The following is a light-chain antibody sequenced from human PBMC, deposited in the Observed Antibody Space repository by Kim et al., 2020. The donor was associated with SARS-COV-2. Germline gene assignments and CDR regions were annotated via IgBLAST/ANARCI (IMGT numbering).Light chain of an antibody. V-gene: IGKV3-11*01. Sequence: LAPGKSAPLSCSTIHGVSSFLACYQHRPGLAPMLLIYDASRRPTGIPARFSGSGSGTDFSLTISRLEPAEWAVYYCQQRVNWITFGQGTRLGIK. CDR3: QQRVNWIT. J-gene: IGKJ5*01. CDR1: HGVSSF. CDR2: DAS.